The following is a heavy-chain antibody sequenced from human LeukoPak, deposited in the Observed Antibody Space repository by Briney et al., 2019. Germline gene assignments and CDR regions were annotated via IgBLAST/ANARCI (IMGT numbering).Heavy chain of an antibody. CDR3: ARARYYYDSSSFDY. D-gene: IGHD3-22*01. CDR1: GFTFSSYW. Sequence: GGSLRLSCAASGFTFSSYWMNWVRQAPGKGLEWVANIKQDGSEKYYVDSVKGRFTISRDNAKNTLYLQMNSLRAEDTAVYYCARARYYYDSSSFDYWGQGTLVTVSS. CDR2: IKQDGSEK. J-gene: IGHJ4*02. V-gene: IGHV3-7*01.